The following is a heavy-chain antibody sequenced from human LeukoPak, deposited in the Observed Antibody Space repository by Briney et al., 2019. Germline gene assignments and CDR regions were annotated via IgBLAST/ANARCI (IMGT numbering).Heavy chain of an antibody. Sequence: GGSLRLSCAASGITFNIYEMHWVRQAPGKGLEWVAFISYDGSRKYYSDSVKGRFNISRDNSKNMMYLQMNSLRDEDTAEYYCARSPPKNDYWGQGALVTVSS. CDR2: ISYDGSRK. V-gene: IGHV3-30-3*01. J-gene: IGHJ4*02. CDR3: ARSPPKNDY. CDR1: GITFNIYE.